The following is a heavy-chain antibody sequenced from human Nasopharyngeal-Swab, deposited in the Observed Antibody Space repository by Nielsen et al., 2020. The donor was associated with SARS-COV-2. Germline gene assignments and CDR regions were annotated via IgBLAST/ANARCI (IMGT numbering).Heavy chain of an antibody. D-gene: IGHD3-10*01. J-gene: IGHJ4*02. CDR2: IIPILGIA. CDR1: GGTFSSYA. V-gene: IGHV1-69*04. CDR3: AGGGGGRGLSDPYYFDY. Sequence: SVKVSCKASGGTFSSYAISWVRQAPGQGLEWMGRIIPILGIANYAQKFQGRVTITADTSTSTAYRERSSLRSEDTAVYYCAGGGGGRGLSDPYYFDYWGQGTLVTVSS.